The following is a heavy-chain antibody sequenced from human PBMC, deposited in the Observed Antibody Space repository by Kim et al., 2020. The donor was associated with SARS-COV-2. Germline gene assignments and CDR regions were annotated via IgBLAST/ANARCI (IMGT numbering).Heavy chain of an antibody. J-gene: IGHJ4*02. CDR2: IWYDGSNK. D-gene: IGHD1-26*01. V-gene: IGHV3-33*01. CDR3: ARYGIVGATYGGLDF. CDR1: GFIFSNYG. Sequence: GGSLRLSCAASGFIFSNYGMHWVRQAPGKGLEWVAVIWYDGSNKYYADSVKGRFTISRDNSKNTLDLQMNSLRAEDTAVYYCARYGIVGATYGGLDFWGQGPLVTVSS.